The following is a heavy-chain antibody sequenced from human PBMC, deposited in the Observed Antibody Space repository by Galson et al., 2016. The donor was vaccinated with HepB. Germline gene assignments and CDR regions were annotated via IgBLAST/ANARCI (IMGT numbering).Heavy chain of an antibody. CDR2: IAPSDSYT. CDR1: GYRFTSYW. CDR3: VRRSGSGFYASDNFRDGMDA. Sequence: QSGAEVKKPGESLRISCKGSGYRFTSYWISWVRQMPGKGLEWMGMIAPSDSYTNYSPSFQGHVSISADKSISTAYLQWSSLKASDSAMYYCVRRSGSGFYASDNFRDGMDAWGQGTTVTVSS. D-gene: IGHD3-16*01. J-gene: IGHJ6*02. V-gene: IGHV5-10-1*01.